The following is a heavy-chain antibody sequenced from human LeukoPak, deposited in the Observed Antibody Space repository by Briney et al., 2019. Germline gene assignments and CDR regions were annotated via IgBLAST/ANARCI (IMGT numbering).Heavy chain of an antibody. D-gene: IGHD1-26*01. CDR1: GFTFSSYG. V-gene: IGHV3-33*03. CDR3: AKDIAVDGSYSGSCS. Sequence: GRSLRLSCAASGFTFSSYGMHWVRQAPGKGLEWVAVIWYDGSNKYYADSVKGRFTISRDNAKNSLYLQMNSLRAEDTALYYCAKDIAVDGSYSGSCSWGQGTLVTVSS. J-gene: IGHJ5*02. CDR2: IWYDGSNK.